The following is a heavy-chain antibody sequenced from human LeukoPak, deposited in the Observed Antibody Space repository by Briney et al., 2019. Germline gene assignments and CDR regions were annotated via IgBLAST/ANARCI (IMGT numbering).Heavy chain of an antibody. CDR2: INHSGST. D-gene: IGHD6-6*01. V-gene: IGHV4-34*01. CDR3: ARGHRDCSSSSPLDY. Sequence: PSETLSLTCAVDGGSFSGYYWSWIRQPPGKGLEWIGEINHSGSTNYNPSLKSRVTISVDTSKNQFSLKLSSVTAADTAVYYCARGHRDCSSSSPLDYWGQGTLVTVSS. J-gene: IGHJ4*02. CDR1: GGSFSGYY.